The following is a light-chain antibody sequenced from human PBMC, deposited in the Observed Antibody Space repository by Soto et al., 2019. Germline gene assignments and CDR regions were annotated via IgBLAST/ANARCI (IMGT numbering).Light chain of an antibody. J-gene: IGKJ1*01. CDR2: AAS. CDR3: QQYYSYPRT. CDR1: QGISSY. Sequence: AIRMTQSPSSFSASTGDRVTITCRASQGISSYLAWYQQKPGKAPKLLIYAASTLQSGVPSRFSGSGSGTDFTHTISGLQSEEFATYDCQQYYSYPRTFGQGTKVEIK. V-gene: IGKV1-8*01.